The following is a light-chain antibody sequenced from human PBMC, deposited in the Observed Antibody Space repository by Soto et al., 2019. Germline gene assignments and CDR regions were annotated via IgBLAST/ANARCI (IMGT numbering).Light chain of an antibody. V-gene: IGKV3-11*01. J-gene: IGKJ4*01. Sequence: EIVLTQSPATLSLSPGERATLSCRASQSVSIYLAWYQQKPGQAPGLLIYDASNRATGIPARFSGSGSGTDFTLTISSLEPDDFAVYYCQQRSNWPLTFGGGTKVEI. CDR1: QSVSIY. CDR3: QQRSNWPLT. CDR2: DAS.